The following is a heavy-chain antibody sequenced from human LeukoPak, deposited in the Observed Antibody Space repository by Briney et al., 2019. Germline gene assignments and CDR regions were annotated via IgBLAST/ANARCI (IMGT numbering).Heavy chain of an antibody. Sequence: PGESLKISCKRSGSKFTSYSIGWVPQLPGKGQEWIGIIYLGNSDTRHSTSFQGQVTISTDRSNSTAYLQWSSLKASDTAMYYCATPQGSSGWYYFDYWGQGTLVTVSS. CDR3: ATPQGSSGWYYFDY. D-gene: IGHD6-19*01. CDR2: IYLGNSDT. J-gene: IGHJ4*02. CDR1: GSKFTSYS. V-gene: IGHV5-51*01.